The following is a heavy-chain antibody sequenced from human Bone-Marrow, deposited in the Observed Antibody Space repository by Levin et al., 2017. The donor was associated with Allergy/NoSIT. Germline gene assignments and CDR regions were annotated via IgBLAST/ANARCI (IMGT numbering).Heavy chain of an antibody. Sequence: GGSLRLSCAGSGFTFRTYAMNWVRQAPGKGLQWVSHISGSGGMTYYSDSVKGRFTISRDNSKNTVYLQMNSLRVDDTAVYFCAKPGGTGGEVAGFGDWGQGTLVTVSS. V-gene: IGHV3-23*01. CDR1: GFTFRTYA. J-gene: IGHJ4*02. CDR3: AKPGGTGGEVAGFGD. D-gene: IGHD3-16*01. CDR2: ISGSGGMT.